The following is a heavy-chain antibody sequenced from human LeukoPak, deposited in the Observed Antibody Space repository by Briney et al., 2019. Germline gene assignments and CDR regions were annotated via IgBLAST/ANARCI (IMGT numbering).Heavy chain of an antibody. CDR2: INPSGGST. CDR1: GGTFSSYA. CDR3: ARDRCSGGSCYDFDY. D-gene: IGHD2-15*01. V-gene: IGHV1-46*01. J-gene: IGHJ4*02. Sequence: ASVKVSCKASGGTFSSYAISWVRQAPGQGLEWMGIINPSGGSTSYAQKFQGRVTMTRDTSTSTVYMELSSLRSEDTAVYYCARDRCSGGSCYDFDYWGQGTLVTVSS.